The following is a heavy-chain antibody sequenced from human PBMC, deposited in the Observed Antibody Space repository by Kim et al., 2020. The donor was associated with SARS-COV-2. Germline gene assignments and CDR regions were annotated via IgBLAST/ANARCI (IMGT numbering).Heavy chain of an antibody. D-gene: IGHD3-3*01. V-gene: IGHV3-7*03. Sequence: YYVESGKGRVTISRDNGKNSLYLQMNTLRPEDTAVYYCAKGAVTRHDYWGQGALVIVST. J-gene: IGHJ4*02. CDR3: AKGAVTRHDY.